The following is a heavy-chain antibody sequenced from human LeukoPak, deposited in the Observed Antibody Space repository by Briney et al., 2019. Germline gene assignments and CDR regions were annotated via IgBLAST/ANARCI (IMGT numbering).Heavy chain of an antibody. V-gene: IGHV1-18*01. Sequence: ASVRVSCKASGYTFTSFGISWVRQAPGQGLEWMGWISPYRGNTNYAQKLQGRVTVTTDTSTSTAYMELRSLRSDDTAVYYCARDSTTLDYWGQGTLVTVSS. J-gene: IGHJ4*02. D-gene: IGHD1-1*01. CDR1: GYTFTSFG. CDR2: ISPYRGNT. CDR3: ARDSTTLDY.